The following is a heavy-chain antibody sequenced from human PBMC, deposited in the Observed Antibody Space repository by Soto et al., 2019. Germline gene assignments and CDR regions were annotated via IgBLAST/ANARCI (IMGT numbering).Heavy chain of an antibody. V-gene: IGHV1-69*19. J-gene: IGHJ4*02. CDR3: AREVQVHTPAFVY. Sequence: QVQLVQSGAEMKKPGSSVKVSCQSSGGTFNTYAMNWVRQAPGQGPEWMGDISPMFGAANYEPKFQGRVTITADESTGTSYMQLSSLTSEDTALYFCAREVQVHTPAFVYWGQGTLVTVS. D-gene: IGHD3-10*01. CDR2: ISPMFGAA. CDR1: GGTFNTYA.